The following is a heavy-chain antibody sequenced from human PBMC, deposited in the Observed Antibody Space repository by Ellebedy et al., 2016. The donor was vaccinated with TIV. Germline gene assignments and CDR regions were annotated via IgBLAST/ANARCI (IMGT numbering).Heavy chain of an antibody. V-gene: IGHV3-74*01. Sequence: GESLKIPCAASGFTFSSYRMYWVRQGPGKGLAWVARLNSDGSSSDYAESVRGRFTISRDNARNTLYLQMNGLRVEDTAVYYCTRDRGWEVAWGQGTLVTVSS. CDR1: GFTFSSYR. D-gene: IGHD1-26*01. J-gene: IGHJ5*02. CDR2: LNSDGSSS. CDR3: TRDRGWEVA.